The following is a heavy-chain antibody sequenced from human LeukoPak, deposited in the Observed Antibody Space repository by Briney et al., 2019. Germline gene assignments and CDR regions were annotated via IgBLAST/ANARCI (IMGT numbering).Heavy chain of an antibody. CDR1: GDYIGRINYY. CDR3: ARDPDYYDSSGYYYDLGWFDP. V-gene: IGHV4-39*07. CDR2: MSYSGHT. J-gene: IGHJ5*02. D-gene: IGHD3-22*01. Sequence: SETLSLTCTISGDYIGRINYYWGWIRQPPGKGLEWIVSMSYSGHTYYNPSLKSRVTTSIDTSKNQLSLNLKSVTAADTAVYYCARDPDYYDSSGYYYDLGWFDPWGQGTLVTVSS.